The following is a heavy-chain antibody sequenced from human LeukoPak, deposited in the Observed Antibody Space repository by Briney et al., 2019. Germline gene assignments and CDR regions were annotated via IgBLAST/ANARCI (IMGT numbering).Heavy chain of an antibody. V-gene: IGHV4-61*01. CDR3: ARQYGVIGAFDY. D-gene: IGHD4-17*01. CDR1: DGSVSSGNLY. CDR2: VYYIGNT. J-gene: IGHJ4*02. Sequence: SETLSLTCTVSDGSVSSGNLYWGWIRQPPGKGLEWIGYVYYIGNTNYNPSLESRVTMSIDTSTNQFSLKLTSVTAADTAVYYCARQYGVIGAFDYWGRGILVTVSS.